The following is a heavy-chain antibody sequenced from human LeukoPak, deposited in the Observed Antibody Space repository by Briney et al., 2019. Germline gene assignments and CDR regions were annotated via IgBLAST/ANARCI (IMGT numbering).Heavy chain of an antibody. J-gene: IGHJ4*02. Sequence: PSETLSLTCAVYGGSFSGYYWSWIRQPPGKGLEWIGEINHSGSTNYNPSLKSRVTISVDTSKNQFSLKLSSVTAADTAVYYCARGHYDFSTGSYTGGFYYFDSWGQGTLVTVS. D-gene: IGHD3-3*01. CDR2: INHSGST. CDR1: GGSFSGYY. V-gene: IGHV4-34*01. CDR3: ARGHYDFSTGSYTGGFYYFDS.